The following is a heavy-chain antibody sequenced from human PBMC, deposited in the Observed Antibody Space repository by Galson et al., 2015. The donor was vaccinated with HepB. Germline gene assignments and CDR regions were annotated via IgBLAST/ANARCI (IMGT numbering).Heavy chain of an antibody. D-gene: IGHD1-26*01. J-gene: IGHJ4*02. CDR1: GSTLSSYS. V-gene: IGHV3-48*01. CDR3: ARYSSGNYGDY. CDR2: ISKSSTTI. Sequence: SLRLSCAASGSTLSSYSMNWVRQAPGKGLEWVSYISKSSTTIYYADSVKGRFTISRDNAKNSLYLQMNSLRAEDTALYFCARYSSGNYGDYWGQGTLVTVSS.